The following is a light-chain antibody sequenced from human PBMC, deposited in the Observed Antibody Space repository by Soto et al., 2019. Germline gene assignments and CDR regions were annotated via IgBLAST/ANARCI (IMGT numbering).Light chain of an antibody. V-gene: IGLV1-51*01. CDR3: GAWDGSLSVVL. J-gene: IGLJ2*01. Sequence: QSVLTQPPSVSAAPGQKVTISCSGSSANIGSNYVSWYQHLPGTAPKLVIYDSDRRPSEIPDRFSGSKSGTSATLDITGLPTGDEADYYCGAWDGSLSVVLFGGGTKLTDL. CDR2: DSD. CDR1: SANIGSNY.